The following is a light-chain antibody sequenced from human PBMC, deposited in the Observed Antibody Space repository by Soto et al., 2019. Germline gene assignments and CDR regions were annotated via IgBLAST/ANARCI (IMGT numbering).Light chain of an antibody. CDR3: QQFDDSRPAFT. CDR1: QTVNSRY. J-gene: IGKJ2*01. V-gene: IGKV3-20*01. Sequence: SVLTQAPGTLSLSPGERATLSCRASQTVNSRYLNWYQHKPGQAPRLLIYGASIRATGIPDRFSGSRSGADFSLTITRLEPEDSAVYYWQQFDDSRPAFTFGQGTKLEI. CDR2: GAS.